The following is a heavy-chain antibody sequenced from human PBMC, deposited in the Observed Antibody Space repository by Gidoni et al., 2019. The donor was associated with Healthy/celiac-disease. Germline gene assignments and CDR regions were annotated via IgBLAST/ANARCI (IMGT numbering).Heavy chain of an antibody. D-gene: IGHD1-26*01. CDR2: TRKTQNGYTT. J-gene: IGHJ4*02. CDR1: GFIFSDYY. V-gene: IGHV3-72*01. CDR3: ARAGGSKSPFDH. Sequence: EVQLMESGGGFVRPGGSLSLSCGASGFIFSDYYIDWVRQAPGKGLEWVGRTRKTQNGYTTEYAASVRGRFSISRDDLKSSLYLQMGRLRTDDTAVYYCARAGGSKSPFDHWGQGTLVTVSS.